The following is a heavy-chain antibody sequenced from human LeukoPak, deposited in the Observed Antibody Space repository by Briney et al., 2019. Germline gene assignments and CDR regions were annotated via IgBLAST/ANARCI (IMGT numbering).Heavy chain of an antibody. CDR3: ARVSSYYDSSGLGY. J-gene: IGHJ4*02. CDR1: GFTFSSYA. Sequence: PGGSLRLSCAASGFTFSSYAMSWVRQAPGKGLEWVSAISDSGGSTYYADSVKGRFTISRDDSKNTLYLQMNSLRAEDTAVYYCARVSSYYDSSGLGYWGQGTLVTVSS. CDR2: ISDSGGST. D-gene: IGHD3-22*01. V-gene: IGHV3-23*01.